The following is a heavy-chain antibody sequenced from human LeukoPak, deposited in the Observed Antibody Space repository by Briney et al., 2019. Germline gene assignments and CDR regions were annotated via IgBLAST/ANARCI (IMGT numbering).Heavy chain of an antibody. Sequence: PGGSLRLSCAASGFTFDDYGMSWVRQAPGKGLEWVSAISGSGGSTYYADSVKGRFTISRDNSKNTLYLQMNSLRAEGTAVYYCAKSPQLRYFDWLVFWGQGTLVTVSS. CDR1: GFTFDDYG. J-gene: IGHJ4*02. V-gene: IGHV3-23*01. D-gene: IGHD3-9*01. CDR2: ISGSGGST. CDR3: AKSPQLRYFDWLVF.